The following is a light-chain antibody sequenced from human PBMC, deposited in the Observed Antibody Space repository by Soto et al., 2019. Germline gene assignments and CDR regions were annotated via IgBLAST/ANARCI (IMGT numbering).Light chain of an antibody. Sequence: EIVLTQSPGSLSLSPGERATLSCTASQSVSSSYLAWYQQKPGQAPRLLIYGASSRAIGIPDRFSGSGSGTDFTLTISRLEPEDFAVYYCQRYGNSLTFSGGTKVEIK. V-gene: IGKV3-20*01. CDR1: QSVSSSY. J-gene: IGKJ4*01. CDR3: QRYGNSLT. CDR2: GAS.